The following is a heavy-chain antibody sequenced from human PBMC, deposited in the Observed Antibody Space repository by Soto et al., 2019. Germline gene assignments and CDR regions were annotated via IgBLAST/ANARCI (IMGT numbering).Heavy chain of an antibody. CDR3: ARGQQAAIGDYYYHGLDV. V-gene: IGHV3-73*01. CDR2: IRSRANNYAT. Sequence: GSLRLSCAASGFIFIGSAMHFFRHSPFKWLEWVVRIRSRANNYATSSGASVRGRFTFFRDDSKNMAYLQMNTLKTEDTAIYYCARGQQAAIGDYYYHGLDVWGQGTSVTVSS. J-gene: IGHJ6*02. D-gene: IGHD3-10*01. CDR1: GFIFIGSA.